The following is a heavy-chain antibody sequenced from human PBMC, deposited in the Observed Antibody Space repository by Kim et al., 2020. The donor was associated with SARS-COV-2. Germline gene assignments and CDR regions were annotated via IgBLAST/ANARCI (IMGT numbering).Heavy chain of an antibody. J-gene: IGHJ3*01. V-gene: IGHV1-69*13. CDR2: IIPIYGTA. CDR3: ARWGENSDYYDSSGPDAFDV. CDR1: GCTFSSYA. Sequence: SVKVSCKASGCTFSSYAISWVRQAPGQGLEWMGGIIPIYGTANYAQKFQGRVTITADESMSTAYMELSSLRSEDTAVYYCARWGENSDYYDSSGPDAFDVWGQGTMVTVAS. D-gene: IGHD3-22*01.